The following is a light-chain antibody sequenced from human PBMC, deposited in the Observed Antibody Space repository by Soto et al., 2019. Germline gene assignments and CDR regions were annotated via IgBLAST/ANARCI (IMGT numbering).Light chain of an antibody. J-gene: IGLJ1*01. V-gene: IGLV1-40*01. Sequence: QAVVTQPPSVSGAPGQRVTISCTGSSSNIGAGYDVHWYQQLPGTAPKLLIYGNNNRPSGVPDRFSGSKSDTSASLAITELQAEDEADYYCQSYDSSLSAYVFGPGTKLTVL. CDR2: GNN. CDR1: SSNIGAGYD. CDR3: QSYDSSLSAYV.